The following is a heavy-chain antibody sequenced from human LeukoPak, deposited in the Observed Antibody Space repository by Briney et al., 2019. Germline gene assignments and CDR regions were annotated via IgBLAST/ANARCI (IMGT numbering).Heavy chain of an antibody. J-gene: IGHJ1*01. Sequence: ETLSLTCAVYGGSFSGYYWSWIRQPPGKGLEWIGEINHSGSTNYNPSLKSRVTISVDTSKNQFSLKLSSVTAADTAVYYCARGTNYYGSGSYYNGGYFQHWGQGTLVTVSS. CDR3: ARGTNYYGSGSYYNGGYFQH. CDR1: GGSFSGYY. CDR2: INHSGST. V-gene: IGHV4-34*01. D-gene: IGHD3-10*01.